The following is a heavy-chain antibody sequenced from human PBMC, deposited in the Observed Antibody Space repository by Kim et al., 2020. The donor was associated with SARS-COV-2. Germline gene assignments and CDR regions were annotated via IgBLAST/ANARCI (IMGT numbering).Heavy chain of an antibody. CDR1: GYRFTHYW. Sequence: GESLKISCKGSGYRFTHYWIGWVRQMPGKGLEWMGVIYPDDSDTRYSPSFQGQVTISADKSISTAYLQGSSLKASDTAMYYCARLDGSPSTYFDFWGQGSLVTVSS. D-gene: IGHD3-22*01. CDR3: ARLDGSPSTYFDF. V-gene: IGHV5-51*01. CDR2: IYPDDSDT. J-gene: IGHJ4*02.